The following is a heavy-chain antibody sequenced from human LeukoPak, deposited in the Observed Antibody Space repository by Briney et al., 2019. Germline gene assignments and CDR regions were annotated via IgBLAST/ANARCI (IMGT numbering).Heavy chain of an antibody. Sequence: SETLSLTCAVYGGSFSGYYWSWIRQPPGKGLEWIGEINHSGSTNYNPSLKSRVTISVDTSKNQFSLKLSSVTAADTAVYYCARVVSGFIDYWGQGTLVTVSS. CDR3: ARVVSGFIDY. J-gene: IGHJ4*02. D-gene: IGHD3-22*01. V-gene: IGHV4-34*01. CDR1: GGSFSGYY. CDR2: INHSGST.